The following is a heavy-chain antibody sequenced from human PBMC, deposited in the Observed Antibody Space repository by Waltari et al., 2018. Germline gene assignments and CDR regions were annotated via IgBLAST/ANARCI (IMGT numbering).Heavy chain of an antibody. CDR2: IYHSGST. CDR1: GYSISSGYY. J-gene: IGHJ5*02. CDR3: ARHVTVGLQGWFDP. D-gene: IGHD4-17*01. V-gene: IGHV4-38-2*01. Sequence: QVQLQESGPGLVKPSETLSLTCAVSGYSISSGYYWGWIRQPPGKGLEWIGSIYHSGSTYYNPSLKSRVTISVDTSKNQFSLKLSSVTAADTAVYYCARHVTVGLQGWFDPWGQGTLVTVSS.